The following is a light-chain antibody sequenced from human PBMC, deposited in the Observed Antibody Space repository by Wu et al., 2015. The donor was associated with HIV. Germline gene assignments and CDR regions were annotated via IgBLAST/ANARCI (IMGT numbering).Light chain of an antibody. CDR3: QQYGDSPVT. Sequence: ENVLTQSPATLSLSPGQRATLSCRSSQSVSASYLAWYQKRPGQSPRLVVYGASKRAANIPERFRGSGSGTDFILTISRLEPEDFAVYYCQQYGDSPVTFGQGTRLE. V-gene: IGKV3-20*01. CDR1: QSVSASY. J-gene: IGKJ5*01. CDR2: GAS.